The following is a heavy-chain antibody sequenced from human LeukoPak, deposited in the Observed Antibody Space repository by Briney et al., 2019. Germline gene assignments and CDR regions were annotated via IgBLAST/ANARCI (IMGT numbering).Heavy chain of an antibody. CDR2: INHSGST. Sequence: SETLSLTCAVYGGSFSGYYWSWIRQPPGKGLEWIGEINHSGSTNYNPSLKSRVTISVDTSKNQFSLKLSSVTAADTAVYYCARARRQLVRGWDYWGQGTLVTVSS. CDR3: ARARRQLVRGWDY. J-gene: IGHJ4*02. V-gene: IGHV4-34*01. D-gene: IGHD1-1*01. CDR1: GGSFSGYY.